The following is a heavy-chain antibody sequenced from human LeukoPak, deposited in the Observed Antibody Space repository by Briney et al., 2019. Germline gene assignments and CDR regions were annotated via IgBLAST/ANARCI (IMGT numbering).Heavy chain of an antibody. CDR1: GGSFSGYY. D-gene: IGHD6-19*01. V-gene: IGHV4-34*01. Sequence: SETLSLTCAVYGGSFSGYYWSWIRQPPGKWLEWIGEINHSGSTNYNPSLKSRVTISVDTSKNQFSLKLSSVTAADTGVYYCVRGGQWLVPFDYWGQGTLVTVSS. CDR2: INHSGST. CDR3: VRGGQWLVPFDY. J-gene: IGHJ4*02.